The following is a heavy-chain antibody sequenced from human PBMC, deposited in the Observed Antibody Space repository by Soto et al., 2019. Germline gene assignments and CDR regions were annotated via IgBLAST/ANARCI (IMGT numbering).Heavy chain of an antibody. CDR1: GFTFGDYA. D-gene: IGHD3-3*01. CDR2: ISWDSGTI. J-gene: IGHJ5*02. Sequence: GLSCAASGFTFGDYAMHWVRQAPGKGLEWVSGISWDSGTIGYADSVKGRFIISRDNAKNSLFLQMSSLKVEDTALYHCTQGRYHTMATPLDHCGQGTLVTVSS. CDR3: TQGRYHTMATPLDH. V-gene: IGHV3-9*01.